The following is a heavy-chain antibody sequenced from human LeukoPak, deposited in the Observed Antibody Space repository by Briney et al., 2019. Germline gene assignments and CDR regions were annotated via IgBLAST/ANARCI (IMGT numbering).Heavy chain of an antibody. J-gene: IGHJ4*02. D-gene: IGHD6-13*01. CDR3: ARDPPSGYSSN. V-gene: IGHV3-53*01. CDR2: IYSGGST. CDR1: GFTVSSNY. Sequence: GGSLRLSCAASGFTVSSNYMSWVRQAPGKGLEWVSVIYSGGSTYYADSVKGRFTISRDNSKNTLYLQMNSLRAEDTAVYYCARDPPSGYSSNWGQGTLVTVSS.